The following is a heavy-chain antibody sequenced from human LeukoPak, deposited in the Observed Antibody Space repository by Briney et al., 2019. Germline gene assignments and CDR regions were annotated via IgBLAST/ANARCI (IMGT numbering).Heavy chain of an antibody. D-gene: IGHD4-23*01. J-gene: IGHJ5*02. V-gene: IGHV3-23*01. Sequence: GGSLRLSCAASGFTFSSYAMSWVRQAPGKGLEWVSAISGSGGSTYYADSVKSRFTISRDNSKNTLYLQMNSLRAEDTAVYYCAKDLKDGGNLGWFDPWGQGTLVTVSS. CDR3: AKDLKDGGNLGWFDP. CDR2: ISGSGGST. CDR1: GFTFSSYA.